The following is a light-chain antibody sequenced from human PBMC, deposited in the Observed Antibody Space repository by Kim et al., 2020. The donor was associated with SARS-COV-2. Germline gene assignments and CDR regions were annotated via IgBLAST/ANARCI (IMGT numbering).Light chain of an antibody. CDR1: QSVTTND. CDR3: QQYGFSPPIA. Sequence: SPGELAPLTRRISQSVTTNDRYSNQLNPGNTPRLLIYGASCMPSGTPDRFRGSVAGTHFTLTIGGLEPEDLAVYYCQQYGFSPPIAFGQRTKLVIK. J-gene: IGKJ2*01. CDR2: GAS. V-gene: IGKV3-20*01.